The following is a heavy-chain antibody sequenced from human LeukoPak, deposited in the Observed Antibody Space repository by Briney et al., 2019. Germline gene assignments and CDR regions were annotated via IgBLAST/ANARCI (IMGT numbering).Heavy chain of an antibody. CDR1: GFTVSSNY. V-gene: IGHV3-66*01. J-gene: IGHJ4*02. Sequence: PGGSLSLSCAASGFTVSSNYMSWVRQAPGKGLEWVSVIYSGGSTYYADSVKGRFTISRDNSKNTLYLQMNSLRAEDTAVYYCASTFYGDSPPYWGQGTLVTVSS. CDR3: ASTFYGDSPPY. CDR2: IYSGGST. D-gene: IGHD4-17*01.